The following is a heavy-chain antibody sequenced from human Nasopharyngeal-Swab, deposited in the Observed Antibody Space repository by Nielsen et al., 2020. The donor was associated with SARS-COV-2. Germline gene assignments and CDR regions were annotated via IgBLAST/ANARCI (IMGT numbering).Heavy chain of an antibody. V-gene: IGHV4-59*12. D-gene: IGHD1-26*01. Sequence: LETLSLTCTVSGDSISRYYWGWIRQPPGKGLEWIGDFSYSVITHYNASLKSRVTISLDTSKNQFSLKLSSVTAADTGVYYCAREVVGGLVDSWGQGILVTVPS. CDR1: GDSISRYY. CDR3: AREVVGGLVDS. CDR2: FSYSVIT. J-gene: IGHJ4*02.